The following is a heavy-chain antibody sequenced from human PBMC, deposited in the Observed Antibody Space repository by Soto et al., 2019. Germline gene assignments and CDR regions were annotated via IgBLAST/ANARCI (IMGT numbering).Heavy chain of an antibody. V-gene: IGHV3-11*01. CDR3: AGMTIGQLYFDH. CDR2: ISTGSTTI. D-gene: IGHD2-15*01. CDR1: GFPFSEYY. Sequence: WGSLRLSCEASGFPFSEYYMSLIRQAPGKGLEWIAYISTGSTTIYYGDSVRGRFTVSRDNAKNSLYLEMNKLRAEDTAVYFCAGMTIGQLYFDHWGQGTLVPVSS. J-gene: IGHJ4*02.